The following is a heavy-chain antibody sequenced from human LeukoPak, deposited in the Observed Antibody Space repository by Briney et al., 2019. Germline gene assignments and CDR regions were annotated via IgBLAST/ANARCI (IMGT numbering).Heavy chain of an antibody. J-gene: IGHJ4*02. CDR2: IDQYGRAK. V-gene: IGHV3-7*04. CDR3: ARADSYGSILDY. Sequence: GSLRLSCAASGFTFSSYAMSWVRQAPGKGLEWVASIDQYGRAKYYVDSVRGRFTFSRDNTKNSLHLQMNSLRAEDTAVYYCARADSYGSILDYWGQGTRVIDSS. CDR1: GFTFSSYA. D-gene: IGHD5-18*01.